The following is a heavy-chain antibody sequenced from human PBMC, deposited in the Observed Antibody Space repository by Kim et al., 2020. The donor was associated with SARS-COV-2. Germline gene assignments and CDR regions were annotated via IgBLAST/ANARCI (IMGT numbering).Heavy chain of an antibody. CDR3: ARGRSEYFGSGRARYFDL. V-gene: IGHV4-34*01. CDR2: ISRSGAT. Sequence: SETLSLTCAVRGGSLSGYYWTWIRQPPGKGLEWIGEISRSGATNYNPSLRSRIIISVDTSNSLFSLGLNSVTTADTAIYYCARGRSEYFGSGRARYFDLWSRGSLVTVPS. D-gene: IGHD3-10*01. CDR1: GGSLSGYY. J-gene: IGHJ2*01.